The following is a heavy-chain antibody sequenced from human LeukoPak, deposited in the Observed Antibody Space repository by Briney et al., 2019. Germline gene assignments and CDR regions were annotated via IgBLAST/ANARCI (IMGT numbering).Heavy chain of an antibody. Sequence: ASVKVSCKASGYTFTSYGISWVRQAPGQGLEWMGWISAYNGNSNYAQKLQGRVTMTTDTSTSTAYMELRSLRSDDTAVYYCARSPGGYDFWSGYYDYWGQGTLVTVSS. CDR1: GYTFTSYG. V-gene: IGHV1-18*01. D-gene: IGHD3-3*01. CDR3: ARSPGGYDFWSGYYDY. CDR2: ISAYNGNS. J-gene: IGHJ4*02.